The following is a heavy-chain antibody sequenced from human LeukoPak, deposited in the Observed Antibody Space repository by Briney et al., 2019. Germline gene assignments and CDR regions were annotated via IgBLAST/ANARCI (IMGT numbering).Heavy chain of an antibody. J-gene: IGHJ4*02. CDR2: IKTDGSEK. CDR3: ARGLVWTSSGWFFDY. D-gene: IGHD6-19*01. CDR1: GFTFSNYW. V-gene: IGHV3-7*01. Sequence: GGSLRLSCEGSGFTFSNYWMGWVRQAPGKGLQWVANIKTDGSEKYYVDSVKGRFTISRDNAKNSLYLQMSSLRAEDTAVYYCARGLVWTSSGWFFDYWGQGTLITVSS.